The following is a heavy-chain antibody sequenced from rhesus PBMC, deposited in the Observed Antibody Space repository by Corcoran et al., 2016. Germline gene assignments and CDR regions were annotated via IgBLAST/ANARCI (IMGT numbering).Heavy chain of an antibody. CDR1: GGSISGVSD. CDR3: ARRGSSSYGD. V-gene: IGHV4-76*01. CDR2: IYGSRGST. J-gene: IGHJ4*01. Sequence: QVQLQESGPGLVKPSATLSLTCDVSGGSISGVSDWIWIRQPPGKGLEWIGYIYGSRGSTNYNPSLKNRVTISKDTSKNQFSLKLSSVTAADTAVYYCARRGSSSYGDWGQGVLVTVSS. D-gene: IGHD6-43*01.